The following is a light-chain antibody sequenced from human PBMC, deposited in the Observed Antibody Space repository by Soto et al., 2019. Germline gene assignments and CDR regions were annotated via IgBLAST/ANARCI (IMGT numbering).Light chain of an antibody. CDR1: QNIRSR. CDR2: DAS. Sequence: DFQMTQSPSTLSASVGDRVTITCRASQNIRSRLAWFQQKPGQAPKLLIYDASSLESGVPQRFSGSGSGTEFTLTISSLQTDDFAVYFCQHYDIWPLTFGGGTKVDIK. J-gene: IGKJ4*01. V-gene: IGKV1-5*01. CDR3: QHYDIWPLT.